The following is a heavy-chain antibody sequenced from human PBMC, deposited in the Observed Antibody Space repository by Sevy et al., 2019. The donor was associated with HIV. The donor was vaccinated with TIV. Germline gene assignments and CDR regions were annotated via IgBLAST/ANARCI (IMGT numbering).Heavy chain of an antibody. J-gene: IGHJ4*02. CDR1: GYTFTSYY. V-gene: IGHV1-2*02. CDR2: INPNSGGT. Sequence: ASVKVSCKASGYTFTSYYMYWVRQAPGQGLEWMGWINPNSGGTDYAQKFQGRVTMTRDTSISIAYMELSRLRSDDTAVYCCAKDRWGIAAAGTGVFDYWGQGALVTVSS. D-gene: IGHD6-13*01. CDR3: AKDRWGIAAAGTGVFDY.